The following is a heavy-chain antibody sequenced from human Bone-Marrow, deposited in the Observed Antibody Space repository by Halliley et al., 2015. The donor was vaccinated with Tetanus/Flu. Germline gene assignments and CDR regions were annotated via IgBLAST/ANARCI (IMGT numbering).Heavy chain of an antibody. CDR2: IFYGGST. CDR1: GDSLGSYY. V-gene: IGHV4-59*01. J-gene: IGHJ2*01. CDR3: ARGRVYGDFTYFDR. Sequence: TLSLTCTVSGDSLGSYYWSWIRQAPGKGLEWIGYIFYGGSTRYNPSLNSRVPISKDTSKNQFSLKVTSVTAADTAVYYCARGRVYGDFTYFDRWGLGSLVSVSS. D-gene: IGHD4-17*01.